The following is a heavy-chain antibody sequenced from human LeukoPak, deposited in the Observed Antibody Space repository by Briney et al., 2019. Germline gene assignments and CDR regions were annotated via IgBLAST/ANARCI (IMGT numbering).Heavy chain of an antibody. J-gene: IGHJ6*03. V-gene: IGHV3-48*04. D-gene: IGHD2-15*01. CDR3: ARVLRYCSGGNCYSGGLGYMDV. Sequence: GGSLRLSCAASGFTFSSYSMNWVRQAPGKGLEWVSYISSSRTTIYYADSVKGRFTISRDNAKNSLFLQMNSLRAEDTAVYYCARVLRYCSGGNCYSGGLGYMDVWGKGTTVTISS. CDR1: GFTFSSYS. CDR2: ISSSRTTI.